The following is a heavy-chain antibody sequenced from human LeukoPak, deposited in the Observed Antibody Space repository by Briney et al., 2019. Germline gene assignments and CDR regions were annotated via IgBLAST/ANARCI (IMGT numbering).Heavy chain of an antibody. V-gene: IGHV1-69*05. J-gene: IGHJ4*02. CDR2: IIPIFGTA. Sequence: GASVKVSCKASGGTFSSYAISWVRQAPGQGLESMGRIIPIFGTANYAQKFQGRVTITTGESTSTAYMELSSLRSEDTAVYYCAREEGDYPGYYFDYWGQGTLVTVSS. CDR3: AREEGDYPGYYFDY. CDR1: GGTFSSYA. D-gene: IGHD3-16*01.